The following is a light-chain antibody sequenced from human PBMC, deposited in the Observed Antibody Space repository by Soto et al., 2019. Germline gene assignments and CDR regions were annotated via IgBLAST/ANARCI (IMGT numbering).Light chain of an antibody. Sequence: QSVLTQPPSVSGAPGQRVTISCTGNNSNLGAGYDVSWYQEPPGAAPRLTIFANRNRPPEVSERCSGSKSGTSASLAITGLQAKDEADYYCQAYDYSLSAFVFGGGTKVTVL. CDR3: QAYDYSLSAFV. J-gene: IGLJ3*02. V-gene: IGLV1-40*01. CDR2: ANR. CDR1: NSNLGAGYD.